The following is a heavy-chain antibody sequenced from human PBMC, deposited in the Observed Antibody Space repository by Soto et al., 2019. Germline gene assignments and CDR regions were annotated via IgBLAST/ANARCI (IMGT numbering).Heavy chain of an antibody. D-gene: IGHD4-4*01. CDR3: AAGPSNYYYYGLDV. CDR2: IVVGSGNT. Sequence: QMQLVQSGPEVKKPGTSVKVSCKASGFTFTSSAMQWVRQARGQRLEWIGWIVVGSGNTNYAQKFQERVTSTKDMSTSTAYMERSSLRSEDTAVYYCAAGPSNYYYYGLDVWGQGTTVTVSS. CDR1: GFTFTSSA. J-gene: IGHJ6*02. V-gene: IGHV1-58*02.